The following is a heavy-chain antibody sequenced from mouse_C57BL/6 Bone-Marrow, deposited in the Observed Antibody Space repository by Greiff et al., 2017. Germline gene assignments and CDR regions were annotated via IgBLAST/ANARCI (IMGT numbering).Heavy chain of an antibody. Sequence: EVQGVESGGGLVQPGGSLKLSCAASGFTFSDYYMYWVRQTPEKRLEWVAYISNGGGSTYYPDTVKGRFTISRDNAKNTLYLQMSRLKSEDTAMYYCARAGLWDGFAYWGQGTLVTVSA. CDR3: ARAGLWDGFAY. D-gene: IGHD4-1*01. CDR2: ISNGGGST. V-gene: IGHV5-12*01. CDR1: GFTFSDYY. J-gene: IGHJ3*01.